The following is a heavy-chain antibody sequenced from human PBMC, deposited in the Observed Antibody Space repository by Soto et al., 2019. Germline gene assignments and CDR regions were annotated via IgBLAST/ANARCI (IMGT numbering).Heavy chain of an antibody. CDR2: INHSGST. D-gene: IGHD5-12*01. CDR3: ARGILVATISSNWFDP. V-gene: IGHV4-34*01. Sequence: QVQLQQWGAGLLKPSETLSLTCAVYGGSFSGYYWSWIRQPPGKGLEWIGEINHSGSTNYNPSLRWRRTITVDRSKNPVSPTLCSVTAADTAVYYCARGILVATISSNWFDPWGQGTLVTVSS. J-gene: IGHJ5*02. CDR1: GGSFSGYY.